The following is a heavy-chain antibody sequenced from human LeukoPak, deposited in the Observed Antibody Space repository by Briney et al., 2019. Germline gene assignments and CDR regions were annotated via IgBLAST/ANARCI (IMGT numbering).Heavy chain of an antibody. CDR2: IYSSGST. V-gene: IGHV4-31*03. D-gene: IGHD6-19*01. Sequence: SETLSLTCTVSGDSITSRNYLWSWIRQRPGRGLEYFGYIYSSGSTYYNPSLKSRVTISMDTSKNQFSLTLTSVTAADTAVYYCARESRYSGGPFDYWGQGTLVTVSS. J-gene: IGHJ4*02. CDR1: GDSITSRNYL. CDR3: ARESRYSGGPFDY.